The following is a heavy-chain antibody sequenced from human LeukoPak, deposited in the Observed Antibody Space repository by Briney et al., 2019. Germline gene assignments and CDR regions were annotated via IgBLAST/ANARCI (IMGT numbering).Heavy chain of an antibody. CDR3: VSGMIELDF. J-gene: IGHJ4*02. CDR1: GFTFSDYW. D-gene: IGHD3-22*01. V-gene: IGHV3-7*01. Sequence: GGSLRLSCAASGFTFSDYWMSWVRQAPGKGPEWVANIDQDGSEKYSVDSVKGRFTISRDNAKSSLFLQMNSLRAEDTAVYYCVSGMIELDFWGQGTLVTVSS. CDR2: IDQDGSEK.